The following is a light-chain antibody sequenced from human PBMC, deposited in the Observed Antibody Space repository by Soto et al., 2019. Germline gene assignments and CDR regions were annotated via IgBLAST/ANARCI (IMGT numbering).Light chain of an antibody. CDR1: SSDVGGYDY. V-gene: IGLV2-11*01. Sequence: QSALTQPRSVSGSPGQSVTISCSGTSSDVGGYDYVSWYQHHPGKAPKLMIYDVSKRPSGVRDRFSGSKSGSTASLTISGLQAEDEADYYCCSYAGSYSYVFGTGPKLTVL. CDR2: DVS. J-gene: IGLJ1*01. CDR3: CSYAGSYSYV.